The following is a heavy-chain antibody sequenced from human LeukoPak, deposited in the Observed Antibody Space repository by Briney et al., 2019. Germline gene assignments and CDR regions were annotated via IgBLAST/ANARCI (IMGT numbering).Heavy chain of an antibody. J-gene: IGHJ4*02. D-gene: IGHD5-24*01. CDR2: IYYSGST. CDR3: ARTVGDGYNGY. Sequence: SETLSLTCTVSGGSLSSYYWSWIRQPPGKGLEWIGYIYYSGSTNYNPSLKSRVTISVDTSKNQFSLRLTSVTAADTAVYSCARTVGDGYNGYWGQGTLVTVSS. V-gene: IGHV4-59*01. CDR1: GGSLSSYY.